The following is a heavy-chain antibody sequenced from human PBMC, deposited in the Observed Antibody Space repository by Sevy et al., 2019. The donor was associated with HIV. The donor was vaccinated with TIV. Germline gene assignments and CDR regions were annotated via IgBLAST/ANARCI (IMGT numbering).Heavy chain of an antibody. Sequence: GGSLRLSCAASGFTFSSSWMSWVRQAPWKGLEWVTNIKQDGSEKYYVDSVKGRFTISRDNAKNSLYLQMNSLRAEDTAVYYCARERGVVVAATPTYYFDYWGQGTLVTVSS. CDR1: GFTFSSSW. CDR3: ARERGVVVAATPTYYFDY. D-gene: IGHD2-15*01. V-gene: IGHV3-7*01. J-gene: IGHJ4*02. CDR2: IKQDGSEK.